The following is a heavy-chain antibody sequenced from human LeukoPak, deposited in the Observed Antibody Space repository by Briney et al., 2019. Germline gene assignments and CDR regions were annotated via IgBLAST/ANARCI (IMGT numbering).Heavy chain of an antibody. Sequence: PGGSLRLSCAASGFTFSGFDMYWVRQAPGKGLEWVAVISHDGSHTQHADSVKGRFTISRDNSKRTLYLQMNILRAEDTAVYYCARGRPYGLDVWGQGTTVTVSS. J-gene: IGHJ6*02. CDR3: ARGRPYGLDV. V-gene: IGHV3-30*03. CDR1: GFTFSGFD. CDR2: ISHDGSHT.